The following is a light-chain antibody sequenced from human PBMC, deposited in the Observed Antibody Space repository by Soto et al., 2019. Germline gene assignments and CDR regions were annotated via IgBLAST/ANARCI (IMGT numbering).Light chain of an antibody. CDR3: QSADSSGTFYV. Sequence: SYELTQPPSVSVSPGQTARIICSGDALPKQYAYWYQQKPGQAPVLVIYKDSERPSGIPERFSGSSSGTTVTLTISGVQAEDEADYYCQSADSSGTFYVFGTGTKLTVL. J-gene: IGLJ1*01. CDR1: ALPKQY. V-gene: IGLV3-25*03. CDR2: KDS.